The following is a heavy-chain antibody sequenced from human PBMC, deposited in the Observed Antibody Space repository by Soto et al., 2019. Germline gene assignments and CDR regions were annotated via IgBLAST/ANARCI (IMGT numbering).Heavy chain of an antibody. D-gene: IGHD6-13*01. CDR1: GGSISSSSYY. J-gene: IGHJ4*02. CDR2: IYYSGST. V-gene: IGHV4-39*01. CDR3: ARQYSSSWGDFDY. Sequence: PSETLSLTCTVSGGSISSSSYYWGWIRRPPGKGLEWIGSIYYSGSTYYNPSLKSRVTISVGTSKNQFSLKLSSVTAADTAVYYCARQYSSSWGDFDYWGQGTLVTVSS.